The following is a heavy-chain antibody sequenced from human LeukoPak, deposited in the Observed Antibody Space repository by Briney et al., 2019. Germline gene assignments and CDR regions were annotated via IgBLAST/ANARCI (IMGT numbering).Heavy chain of an antibody. CDR1: GAPISSNNW. J-gene: IGHJ4*02. CDR2: VYHSGST. V-gene: IGHV4-4*02. CDR3: ASAEPRGIIWYPY. Sequence: SGTLSLTCAVSGAPISSNNWWWSWVRQPPGKGLEWIGEVYHSGSTNYNPSLKSRVTMSVDKSKNQFSLKLSSVTAADTAVYYCASAEPRGIIWYPYWGQGTLVTVSS. D-gene: IGHD6-13*01.